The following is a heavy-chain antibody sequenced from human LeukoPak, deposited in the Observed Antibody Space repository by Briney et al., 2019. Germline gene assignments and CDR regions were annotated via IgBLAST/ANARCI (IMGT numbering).Heavy chain of an antibody. J-gene: IGHJ4*02. CDR1: GFIFSSQT. CDR3: ARDSGPVTNHLDS. CDR2: ISYDGSSK. V-gene: IGHV3-30*04. D-gene: IGHD2-15*01. Sequence: PGRSLRLSCAASGFIFSSQTMDWVRQAPGKGLEWVAVISYDGSSKYYADSVKGRFTISRDNSKNTLYLQMNSLRAEDTAVYFCARDSGPVTNHLDSWGQGTLVTVSS.